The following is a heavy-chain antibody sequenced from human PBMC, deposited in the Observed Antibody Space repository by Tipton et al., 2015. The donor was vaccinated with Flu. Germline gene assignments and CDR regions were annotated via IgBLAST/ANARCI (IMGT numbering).Heavy chain of an antibody. Sequence: TLSLTCTASGASVNIENSYWVWIRKSLGRGLEWIGTIYNTGLTNYNPSLKSRVTVSLDMSKNQFSLNVSLVTAADTATYFCARGNWNSNYDNWFDPWGQGTPVTVSS. CDR2: IYNTGLT. D-gene: IGHD1-1*01. CDR1: GASVNIENSY. CDR3: ARGNWNSNYDNWFDP. V-gene: IGHV4-39*07. J-gene: IGHJ5*02.